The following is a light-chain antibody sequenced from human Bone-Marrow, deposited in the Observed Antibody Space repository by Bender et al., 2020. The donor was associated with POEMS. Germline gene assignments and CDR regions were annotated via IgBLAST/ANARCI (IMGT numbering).Light chain of an antibody. V-gene: IGLV1-44*01. CDR3: GTWDSSLSAGV. J-gene: IGLJ3*02. CDR2: SNY. Sequence: QSVLTQPPSASGTPGQSVIISCSGTDSNFGGNNVNWYQHLPGTAPRLVVYSNYQRPSGVPARFSGSKSGTSGTLDITGLQTGDEADYYCGTWDSSLSAGVFGGETKLTV. CDR1: DSNFGGNN.